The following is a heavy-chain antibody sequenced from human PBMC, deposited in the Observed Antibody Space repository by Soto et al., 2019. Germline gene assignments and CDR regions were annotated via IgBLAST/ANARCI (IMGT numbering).Heavy chain of an antibody. Sequence: PSETLSLTCAVYGGSFSGYYWSWIRQPPGKGLEWIGEINHSGSTNYNPSLKSRVTISVDTSKNQFSLKLSSVTAADTVVYYCARGPEGYCSGGSCPLKYWGQGTLVTVSS. J-gene: IGHJ4*02. CDR1: GGSFSGYY. D-gene: IGHD2-15*01. CDR2: INHSGST. CDR3: ARGPEGYCSGGSCPLKY. V-gene: IGHV4-34*01.